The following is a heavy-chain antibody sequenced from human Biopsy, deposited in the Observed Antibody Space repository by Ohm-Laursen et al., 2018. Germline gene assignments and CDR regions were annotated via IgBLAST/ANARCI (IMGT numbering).Heavy chain of an antibody. J-gene: IGHJ2*01. D-gene: IGHD3-22*01. V-gene: IGHV1-69*06. CDR3: ARFPLGAYDDSGSYRAVEHWYFDL. CDR2: SIPLFNTA. Sequence: SSVKVSCKASGGTFTNHAVGWVRQAPGQGLEWVGSSIPLFNTANYADKFQGRVTLTADKSTTTAYMELSSLRSEDTAIYYCARFPLGAYDDSGSYRAVEHWYFDLWGRGTLVPVSS. CDR1: GGTFTNHA.